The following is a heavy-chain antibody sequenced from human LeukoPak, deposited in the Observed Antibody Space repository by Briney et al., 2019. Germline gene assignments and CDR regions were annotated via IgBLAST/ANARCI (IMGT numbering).Heavy chain of an antibody. Sequence: SETLSLTCTVSGESINPYYWNWIRQPAGKGLEWIWHIYKSGSTNYNPSLKSRVTMSLDTSKNQFSLKLRSVTAADTAVYFCARSFLDYMDVWGKGTTVTVSS. CDR2: IYKSGST. D-gene: IGHD2/OR15-2a*01. CDR1: GESINPYY. J-gene: IGHJ6*03. V-gene: IGHV4-4*07. CDR3: ARSFLDYMDV.